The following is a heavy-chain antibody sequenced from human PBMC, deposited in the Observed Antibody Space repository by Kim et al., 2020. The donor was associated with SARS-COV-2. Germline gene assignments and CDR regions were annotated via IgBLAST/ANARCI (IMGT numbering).Heavy chain of an antibody. V-gene: IGHV4-39*01. Sequence: SETLSLTCTVSGGSISDNNYYWGWIRQPPGKGLEYIGSVYYRGSIDYNPSHKSRVTISVDTSKNQFSLKLTSVTAADTAVYYCARVARSRCWYFHGMD. CDR2: VYYRGSI. CDR3: ARVARSRCWYFHGMD. J-gene: IGHJ6*01. D-gene: IGHD6-13*01. CDR1: GGSISDNNYY.